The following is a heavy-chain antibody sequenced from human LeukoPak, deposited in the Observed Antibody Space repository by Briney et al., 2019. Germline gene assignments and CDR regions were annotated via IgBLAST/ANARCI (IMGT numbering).Heavy chain of an antibody. CDR3: ARGDRYVAFDI. D-gene: IGHD1-1*01. V-gene: IGHV3-66*01. CDR1: GFTVSSNY. CDR2: IYSGGST. Sequence: GGSLRLSCAASGFTVSSNYMSWVRQAPGKGLEWVSVIYSGGSTYYADSVKGRFTVSRDNSKNTLYLQMNSLRAEDTAVYYCARGDRYVAFDIWGQGTMVTVSS. J-gene: IGHJ3*02.